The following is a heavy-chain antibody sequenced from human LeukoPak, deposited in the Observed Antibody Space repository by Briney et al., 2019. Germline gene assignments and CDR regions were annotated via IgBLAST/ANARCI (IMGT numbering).Heavy chain of an antibody. CDR2: INHSGST. CDR3: ARGLVVFSVQNGYYYYYGMDV. D-gene: IGHD2-8*02. CDR1: GGSFSGYY. J-gene: IGHJ6*02. V-gene: IGHV4-34*01. Sequence: SETLSLTCAVYGGSFSGYYWSWIRQPPGKGLEWIGEINHSGSTNYNPSLKSRVTISVDTSKNQFSLKLSSVTAADTAAYYCARGLVVFSVQNGYYYYYGMDVWGQGTTVTVSS.